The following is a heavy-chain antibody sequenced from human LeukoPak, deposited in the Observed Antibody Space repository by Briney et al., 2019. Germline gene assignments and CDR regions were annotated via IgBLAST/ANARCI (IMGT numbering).Heavy chain of an antibody. V-gene: IGHV4-59*11. J-gene: IGHJ4*02. CDR3: ARFSSGCSTASCYLTY. D-gene: IGHD2-2*01. CDR1: GGSLNSHY. CDR2: ICYTGST. Sequence: SETLSLTCTVSGGSLNSHYWSWVRQPPGKGLELIGRICYTGSTFYGPSMNSRATMSVGTARKQFSLRLTSVTAADSAVYYCARFSSGCSTASCYLTYWGQGTLVTVSS.